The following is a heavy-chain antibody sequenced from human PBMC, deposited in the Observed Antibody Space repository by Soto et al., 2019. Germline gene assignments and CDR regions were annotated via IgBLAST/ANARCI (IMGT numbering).Heavy chain of an antibody. CDR1: GFTFSSYG. CDR2: LGGREDRT. D-gene: IGHD6-19*01. CDR3: AKERRKWLDTYYYYYYDGMDV. V-gene: IGHV3-23*01. Sequence: EVELLESGGGLVQPGGSLRLSCVASGFTFSSYGMSWVRQAPGKGLEWVSGLGGREDRTHYAGSVKGRFTISRDNSQKILYLQMESLRAEDTSVYYCAKERRKWLDTYYYYYYDGMDVWGQGTTVTVSS. J-gene: IGHJ6*02.